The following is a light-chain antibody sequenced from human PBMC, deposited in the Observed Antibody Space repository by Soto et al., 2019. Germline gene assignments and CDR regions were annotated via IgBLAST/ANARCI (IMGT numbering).Light chain of an antibody. J-gene: IGLJ7*01. Sequence: QSVLTQPPSTSGTPGQRVTISCSGGSSNIGTYTVSWYQQFPETAPKLLIDGSNQRPSGVPDRFSGSKSGTSASLSIGGLQSEDEADYYWAAWDDSLNGPTFGGGTQLTVL. CDR2: GSN. CDR1: SSNIGTYT. CDR3: AAWDDSLNGPT. V-gene: IGLV1-44*01.